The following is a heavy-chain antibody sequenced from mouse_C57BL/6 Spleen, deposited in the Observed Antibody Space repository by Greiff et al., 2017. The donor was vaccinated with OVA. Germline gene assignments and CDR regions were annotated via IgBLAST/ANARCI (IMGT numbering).Heavy chain of an antibody. V-gene: IGHV1-50*01. CDR2: IDPSDSYT. J-gene: IGHJ2*01. CDR1: GYTFTSYW. D-gene: IGHD4-1*01. CDR3: ARGGLGGDY. Sequence: QVQLQQPGAELVKPGASVKLSCKASGYTFTSYWMQWVNQRPGQGLEWIGEIDPSDSYTNSNQKFKGKATLTVDTSSSTAYMQLSSLTSEDAAVYYCARGGLGGDYWGQGTTLTVSS.